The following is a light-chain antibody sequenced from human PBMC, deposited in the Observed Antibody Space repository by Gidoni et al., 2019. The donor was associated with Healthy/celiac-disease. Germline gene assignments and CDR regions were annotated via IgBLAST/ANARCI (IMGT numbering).Light chain of an antibody. CDR2: AAS. CDR1: QSISSY. J-gene: IGKJ3*01. CDR3: QQSYSTPGGFT. Sequence: DIQMTHSPSSLSASVGDRVTTTCRASQSISSYLNWYQQKPGKAPKLLIYAASSLQSGVPSRYSGSGSGTDFTLTIRSLQPEDFATYYCQQSYSTPGGFTFGPGTKVDIK. V-gene: IGKV1-39*01.